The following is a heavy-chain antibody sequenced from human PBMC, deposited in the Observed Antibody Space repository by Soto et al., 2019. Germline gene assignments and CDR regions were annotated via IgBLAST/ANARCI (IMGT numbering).Heavy chain of an antibody. CDR2: ISAYNGNT. Sequence: GASVKVSCKASGYTFTSYGISWVRQAPGQGLEWMGWISAYNGNTNYAQKLQGRVTMTTDTSTSTAYMELRSLRSDDTAVYYCARGVRFLEWLDYYYMDVWGKGTTVTVSS. J-gene: IGHJ6*03. CDR3: ARGVRFLEWLDYYYMDV. V-gene: IGHV1-18*01. CDR1: GYTFTSYG. D-gene: IGHD3-3*01.